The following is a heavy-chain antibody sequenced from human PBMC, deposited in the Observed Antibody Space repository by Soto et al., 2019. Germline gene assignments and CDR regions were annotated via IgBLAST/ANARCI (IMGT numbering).Heavy chain of an antibody. CDR1: GYTFTSYD. CDR2: MNPNSGNT. D-gene: IGHD6-19*01. V-gene: IGHV1-8*01. CDR3: ARVPPRIAVAGQVD. J-gene: IGHJ4*02. Sequence: QVQLVQSGAEVKKPGASVKVSCKDAGYTFTSYDINWVRQATGQGLEWMGWMNPNSGNTGYAQKFQGRVTMTRNTSISTADMELSSLRSEDTAVYYCARVPPRIAVAGQVDWGQGTLVTVSS.